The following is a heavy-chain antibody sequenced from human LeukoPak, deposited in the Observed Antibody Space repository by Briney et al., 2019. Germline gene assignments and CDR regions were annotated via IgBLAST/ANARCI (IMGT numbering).Heavy chain of an antibody. D-gene: IGHD3-22*01. CDR1: GFTFSSYA. CDR3: ARDLTHHTYYYDSSGYLGHAFDI. CDR2: ISYDGINK. Sequence: GGSLRLSCAASGFTFSSYAMHWVRQAPGKGLEWVAVISYDGINKYYADSVKGRFTISRDNSKNTLYLQMNSLRAEDTAVYYCARDLTHHTYYYDSSGYLGHAFDIWGQGTMVTVSS. V-gene: IGHV3-30*04. J-gene: IGHJ3*02.